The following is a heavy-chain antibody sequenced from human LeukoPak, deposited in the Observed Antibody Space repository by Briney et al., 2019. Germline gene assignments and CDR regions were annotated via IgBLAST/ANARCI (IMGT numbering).Heavy chain of an antibody. CDR1: GFTFSNAW. V-gene: IGHV3-15*01. CDR2: IKSKTDGGTT. D-gene: IGHD3-9*01. J-gene: IGHJ5*02. CDR3: TTDYDILTGYYPLPFDP. Sequence: GGSLRLSCAASGFTFSNAWMSWVRQAPGKGLEWVGRIKSKTDGGTTDYAAPVKGGFTISRDDSKNTLYLQMNSLRTEDTAVYYCTTDYDILTGYYPLPFDPWGQGTLVTVSS.